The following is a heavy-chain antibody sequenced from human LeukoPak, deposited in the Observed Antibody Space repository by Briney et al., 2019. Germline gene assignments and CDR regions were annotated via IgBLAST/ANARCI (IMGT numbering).Heavy chain of an antibody. V-gene: IGHV3-9*01. CDR1: GFTFDDYA. CDR2: ISWNSGSI. J-gene: IGHJ6*03. D-gene: IGHD2-2*01. Sequence: GGSPRLSCAASGFTFDDYAMHWVRQAPGKGLEWVSGISWNSGSIGYADSVKGRFTISRDNAKNSLYLQMNSLRAEDTALYYCAKDIVVVPAATRHKYNYYYYYMDVWGKGTTVTVSS. CDR3: AKDIVVVPAATRHKYNYYYYYMDV.